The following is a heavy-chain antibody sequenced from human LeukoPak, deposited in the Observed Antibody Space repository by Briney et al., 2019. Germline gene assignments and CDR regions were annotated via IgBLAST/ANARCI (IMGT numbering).Heavy chain of an antibody. D-gene: IGHD6-13*01. V-gene: IGHV3-30-3*01. CDR2: IPYGETNK. CDR1: GGSISSSS. Sequence: LSLTCTVSGGSISSSSYYWGWIRQPPGKGLEWVAGIPYGETNKYYTDSVKGRFTISRDTSKNTLYLQMNSLRVEDTAVYYCARARAGLDYWGQGTLVIVSS. J-gene: IGHJ4*02. CDR3: ARARAGLDY.